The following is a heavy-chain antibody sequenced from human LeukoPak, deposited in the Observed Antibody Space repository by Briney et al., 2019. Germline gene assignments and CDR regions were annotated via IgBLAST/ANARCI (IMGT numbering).Heavy chain of an antibody. CDR3: ARVSFGGSYYAADY. Sequence: QVQLQESGPGLVKPSQTLSLTCTVSGGSISSANFYWSWIRQPPGKGLEWIGEINHSGSTNYNPSLKSRVTISVDTSKNQFSLKLSSVTAADTAVYYCARVSFGGSYYAADYWGQGTLVTVSS. CDR1: GGSISSANFY. D-gene: IGHD1-26*01. V-gene: IGHV4-30-4*08. CDR2: INHSGST. J-gene: IGHJ4*02.